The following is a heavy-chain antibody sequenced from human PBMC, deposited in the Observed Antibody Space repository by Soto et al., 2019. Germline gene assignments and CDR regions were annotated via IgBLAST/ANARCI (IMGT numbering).Heavy chain of an antibody. CDR3: ARRPLVRGIIPYYFDS. CDR2: IYYSGRT. J-gene: IGHJ4*02. V-gene: IGHV4-39*01. CDR1: GGSINNSSFY. Sequence: QLQLQESGPGLVKPSETLSLTCTVSGGSINNSSFYWGWVRQPPGKRLEWIGSIYYSGRTYYNPSLTSRLPISVDTSKNQFSLNLSSVTAADTAVYFCARRPLVRGIIPYYFDSWGQGTLVTVSS. D-gene: IGHD3-10*01.